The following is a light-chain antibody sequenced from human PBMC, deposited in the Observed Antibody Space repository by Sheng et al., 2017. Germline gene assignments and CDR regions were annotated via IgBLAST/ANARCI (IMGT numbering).Light chain of an antibody. CDR1: QAISSN. J-gene: IGKJ2*03. CDR3: QQYDKWPPYS. Sequence: EILMTQSPATLSVSPGERATLSCRASQAISSNLAWYQQKPGQAPRLLIYGASTRATGIPARFSGRGSGTEFTLTISSLQSEDFAVYYCQQYDKWPPYSFGQGTKLEI. CDR2: GAS. V-gene: IGKV3D-15*01.